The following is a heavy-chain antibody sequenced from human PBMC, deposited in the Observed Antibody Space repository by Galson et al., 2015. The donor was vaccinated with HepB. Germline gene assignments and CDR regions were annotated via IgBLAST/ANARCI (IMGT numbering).Heavy chain of an antibody. V-gene: IGHV4-59*01. CDR3: AREGVWSGYSGYGMDV. D-gene: IGHD3-3*01. CDR1: GGSISSYY. Sequence: ETLSLTCTVSGGSISSYYWSWIRQPPGKGLEWIGYIYYSGSTNYNPSLKSRVTISVDTSKNQFSLKLSSVTAADTAVYYCAREGVWSGYSGYGMDVWGQGTTVTVSS. CDR2: IYYSGST. J-gene: IGHJ6*02.